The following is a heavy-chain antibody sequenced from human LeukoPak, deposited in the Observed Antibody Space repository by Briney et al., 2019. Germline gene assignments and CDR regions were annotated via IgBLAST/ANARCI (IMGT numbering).Heavy chain of an antibody. V-gene: IGHV3-21*01. Sequence: PGGSLRLSCAASGFTFSSYAMSWVRQAPGKGLEWVSSISSSSSYIYYADSVKGRFTISRDNAKNSLYLQMNSLRAEDTAVYYCARDPRGLRPAQGTQDYWGQGTLVTVSS. CDR3: ARDPRGLRPAQGTQDY. CDR1: GFTFSSYA. J-gene: IGHJ4*02. CDR2: ISSSSSYI. D-gene: IGHD5-12*01.